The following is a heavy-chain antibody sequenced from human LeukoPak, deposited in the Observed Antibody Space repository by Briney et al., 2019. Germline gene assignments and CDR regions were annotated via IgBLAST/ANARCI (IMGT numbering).Heavy chain of an antibody. CDR2: IWYDGSNK. J-gene: IGHJ4*02. CDR1: GFTFSSYG. V-gene: IGHV3-33*01. Sequence: PGGSLRLSCAASGFTFSSYGMHGVRQAPGKGLEWVADIWYDGSNKYYADSVKGRFTIYRDNSKNTLYLQMNSLRAEDTAVYYCARVLGTRGWYPGFWGQGTLVTVSS. D-gene: IGHD6-19*01. CDR3: ARVLGTRGWYPGF.